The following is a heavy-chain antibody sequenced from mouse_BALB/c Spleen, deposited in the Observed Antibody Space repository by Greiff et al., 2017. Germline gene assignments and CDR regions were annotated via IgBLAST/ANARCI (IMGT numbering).Heavy chain of an antibody. D-gene: IGHD1-1*01. CDR2: IDPANGNT. CDR1: GFNIKDTY. Sequence: EVQLQQSGAELVKPGASVKLSCTASGFNIKDTYMHWVKQRPEQGLEWIGRIDPANGNTKYDPKFQGKATITADTSSNTAYLQLSSLTSEDTAVYYCASSTVVAPYAMDYWGQGTSVTVSS. J-gene: IGHJ4*01. CDR3: ASSTVVAPYAMDY. V-gene: IGHV14-3*02.